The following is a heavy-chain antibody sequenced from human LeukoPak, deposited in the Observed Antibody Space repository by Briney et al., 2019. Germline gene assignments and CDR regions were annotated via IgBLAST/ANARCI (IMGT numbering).Heavy chain of an antibody. CDR2: INHSGST. Sequence: PSETLSLTCAVYGGSFSGYYWSWIRQPPGKGLEWIGEINHSGSTNYNPSPKSRVTITVDTSKNQFSLKLSYVTAADTAVYYCARGPRYCSSTSCYFGYDFWSGYFDYWGQGTLVTVSS. D-gene: IGHD2-2*01. V-gene: IGHV4-34*01. J-gene: IGHJ4*02. CDR3: ARGPRYCSSTSCYFGYDFWSGYFDY. CDR1: GGSFSGYY.